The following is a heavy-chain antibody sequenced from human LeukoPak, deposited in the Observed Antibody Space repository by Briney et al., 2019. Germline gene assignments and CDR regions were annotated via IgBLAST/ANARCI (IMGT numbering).Heavy chain of an antibody. CDR1: GGSISSYY. Sequence: SETLSLTCTVSGGSISSYYWSWIRQPPGKGLEWIGYIYYSGSTNYNPSLKSRVTISVDTSKNQFSLKLSSVTAADTAVYYCARDVSTIFGVVDYYGMDVWGQGTTVTVSS. CDR2: IYYSGST. V-gene: IGHV4-59*01. CDR3: ARDVSTIFGVVDYYGMDV. J-gene: IGHJ6*02. D-gene: IGHD3-3*01.